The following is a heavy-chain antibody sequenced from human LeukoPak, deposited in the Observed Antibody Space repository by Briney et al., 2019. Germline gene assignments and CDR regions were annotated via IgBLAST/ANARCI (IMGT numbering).Heavy chain of an antibody. CDR1: GFSFDDYA. CDR3: AAGAALSDYYYGLDV. CDR2: ISWNSGST. D-gene: IGHD6-6*01. J-gene: IGHJ6*02. Sequence: GGSLRLSCAASGFSFDDYAMHWVRHAPGKGLEWVSGISWNSGSTGYADSVKGRFTISRDNAKNSLFLQMNSLRVEDTALYYCAAGAALSDYYYGLDVWGQGTTVTVSS. V-gene: IGHV3-9*01.